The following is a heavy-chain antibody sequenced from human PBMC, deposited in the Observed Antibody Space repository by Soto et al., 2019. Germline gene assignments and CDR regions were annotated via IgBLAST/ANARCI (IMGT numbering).Heavy chain of an antibody. Sequence: PSETLSLTCAVSGGSISSGGYSWSWIRQPPGKGLEWIGYIYHSGSTYYNPSLKSRVTISVDRAKKQFSLKLSSVTAADTAVYYCARVRIQLWHFDYWGQGTLVTVSS. D-gene: IGHD5-18*01. CDR1: GGSISSGGYS. CDR2: IYHSGST. CDR3: ARVRIQLWHFDY. V-gene: IGHV4-30-2*01. J-gene: IGHJ4*02.